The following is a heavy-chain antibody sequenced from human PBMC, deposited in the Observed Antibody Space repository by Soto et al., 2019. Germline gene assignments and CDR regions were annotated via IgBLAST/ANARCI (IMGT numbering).Heavy chain of an antibody. V-gene: IGHV3-48*02. Sequence: AAECPVGTESRCWCRQDPGKGLEWISYISASTLTTLYADSVKGRFTISRDTAQNSLYLQMNSLRDEDTAVYYCARAPQLVAPAATGFDSWGQGTLVTVSS. J-gene: IGHJ4*02. CDR1: ECPVGTES. CDR3: ARAPQLVAPAATGFDS. CDR2: ISASTLTT. D-gene: IGHD2-2*01.